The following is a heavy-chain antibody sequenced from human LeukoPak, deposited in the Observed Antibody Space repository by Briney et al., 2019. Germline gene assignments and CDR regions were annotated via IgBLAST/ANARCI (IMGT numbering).Heavy chain of an antibody. J-gene: IGHJ4*02. CDR3: ARDRASGTYYGINGDY. D-gene: IGHD1-26*01. CDR2: INPSGDDI. Sequence: ASVKVSCKASGYTFTSYYMHWVRQAPGQGLEWMGIINPSGDDISYTQKFQGRVTMTRDTSTSTVYMELSSLRSEDTPVYYCARDRASGTYYGINGDYWGQGTLVTVSP. V-gene: IGHV1-46*01. CDR1: GYTFTSYY.